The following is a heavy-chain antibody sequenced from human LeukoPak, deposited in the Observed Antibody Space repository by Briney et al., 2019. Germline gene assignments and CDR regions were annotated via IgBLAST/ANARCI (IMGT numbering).Heavy chain of an antibody. CDR3: APEGGSSYDY. CDR2: INSDGSIA. CDR1: GFTFSTYW. Sequence: GGSLRLSCAASGFTFSTYWMHWVRQVPGKGLVWVSRINSDGSIAYYADAVKGRFTISRDNARNTLYLEMNSLRAEDTALYFCAPEGGSSYDYWGQGTLVTVSS. V-gene: IGHV3-74*01. D-gene: IGHD5-18*01. J-gene: IGHJ4*02.